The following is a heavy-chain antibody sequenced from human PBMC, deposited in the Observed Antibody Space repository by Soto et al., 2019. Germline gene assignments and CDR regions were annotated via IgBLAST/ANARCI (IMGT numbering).Heavy chain of an antibody. Sequence: VQLVESGGGLVKPGGYLRLSCVASGFTFSNFWINWVRQGPGERLEWVGRVKSKADGGSADYTSPVQDRFTISRDDAKNTLYLQMNSLKTEDTAVYYCATDESRWGGPKVYYFAYWGQGTLVTVSS. CDR1: GFTFSNFW. J-gene: IGHJ4*02. CDR2: VKSKADGGSA. CDR3: ATDESRWGGPKVYYFAY. D-gene: IGHD3-3*01. V-gene: IGHV3-15*07.